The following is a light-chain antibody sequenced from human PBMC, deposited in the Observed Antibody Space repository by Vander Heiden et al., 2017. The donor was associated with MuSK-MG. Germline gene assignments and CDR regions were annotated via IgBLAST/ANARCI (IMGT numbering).Light chain of an antibody. CDR3: QLSDSTPLT. J-gene: IGKJ4*01. CDR1: QSISSY. V-gene: IGKV1-39*01. Sequence: DIQMTQSPSSLSAYVGDRVTITCRASQSISSYLNWYQQKPGKAPKLLIYASSILQSGVPSRFSGRRSVTDFTLTISRLLPEDFATYYCQLSDSTPLTSGGGTKVEIK. CDR2: ASS.